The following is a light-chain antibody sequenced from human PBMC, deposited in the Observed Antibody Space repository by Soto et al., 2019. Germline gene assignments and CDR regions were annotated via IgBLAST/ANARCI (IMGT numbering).Light chain of an antibody. Sequence: SALTQPASVSGSPGQSITISCTGSSSDIGAYNYVSWFQQYPGKAPKLIISEVSNRPSGVSNRFSGSKSGTAASLTISGLQTEDEADYFCFSFTTDWTHVFXTGTKVTVL. CDR1: SSDIGAYNY. V-gene: IGLV2-14*01. CDR3: FSFTTDWTHV. CDR2: EVS. J-gene: IGLJ1*01.